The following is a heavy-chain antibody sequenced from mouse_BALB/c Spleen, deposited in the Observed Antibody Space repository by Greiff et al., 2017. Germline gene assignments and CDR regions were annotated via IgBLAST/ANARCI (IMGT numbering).Heavy chain of an antibody. CDR2: IWAGGST. CDR3: ARDQTGTAWFAY. Sequence: VMLVESGPGLVAPSQSLSITCTVSGFSLTSYGVHWVRQPPGKGLEWLGVIWAGGSTNYNSALMSRLSISKDNSKSQVFLKMNSLQTDDTAMYYCARDQTGTAWFAYWGQGTLVTVSA. V-gene: IGHV2-9*02. D-gene: IGHD4-1*01. CDR1: GFSLTSYG. J-gene: IGHJ3*01.